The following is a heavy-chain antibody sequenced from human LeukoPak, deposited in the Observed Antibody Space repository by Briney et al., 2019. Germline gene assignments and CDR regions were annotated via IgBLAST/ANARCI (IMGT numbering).Heavy chain of an antibody. Sequence: SETLSLTCAVYGGSFSSYYWTWIRQPPGKGLEWIGYIYYSGSTNYNPSLKSRVTISVDTSKNQFSLKLTSVTAADTAVYYCARGVNSGYFDYCGQGTLVTVSS. J-gene: IGHJ4*02. D-gene: IGHD1-26*01. CDR2: IYYSGST. CDR1: GGSFSSYY. CDR3: ARGVNSGYFDY. V-gene: IGHV4-59*01.